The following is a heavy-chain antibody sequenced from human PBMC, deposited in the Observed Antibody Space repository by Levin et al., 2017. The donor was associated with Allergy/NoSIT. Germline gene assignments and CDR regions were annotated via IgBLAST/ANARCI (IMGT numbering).Heavy chain of an antibody. Sequence: SETLSLTCAVYGGSFSGYYWSWIRQPPGKGLEWIGEINHSGSTNYNPSLKSRVTISVDTSKNQFSLKLSSVTAADTAVYYCARGRKDGNYDFGSGSAPWGQGTLVTVSS. V-gene: IGHV4-34*01. CDR3: ARGRKDGNYDFGSGSAP. CDR1: GGSFSGYY. J-gene: IGHJ5*02. CDR2: INHSGST. D-gene: IGHD3-3*01.